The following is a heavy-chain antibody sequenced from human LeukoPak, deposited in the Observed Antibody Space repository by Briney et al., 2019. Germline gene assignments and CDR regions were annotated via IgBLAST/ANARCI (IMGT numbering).Heavy chain of an antibody. CDR1: GGSMSNYY. CDR3: ARRETYYDFWSGSPYWFDP. D-gene: IGHD3-3*01. Sequence: PSETLSLTCSVSGGSMSNYYWNWIRQPPGKGLEWIGYMFYTGSGKYNPSLKSRVTISVDTSKRQISLKLTSVTAADTAVYYCARRETYYDFWSGSPYWFDPWGQGTLVTVSS. V-gene: IGHV4-59*01. J-gene: IGHJ5*02. CDR2: MFYTGSG.